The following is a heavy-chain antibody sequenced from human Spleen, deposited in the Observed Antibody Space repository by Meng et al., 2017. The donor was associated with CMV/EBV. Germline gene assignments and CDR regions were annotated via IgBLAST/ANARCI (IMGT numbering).Heavy chain of an antibody. V-gene: IGHV4-39*01. Sequence: SGDSTTSSTDSWHRVRQAPGKGLECIGTIYHGGNTDYNPSLKSRVTISVDTSKNQFSLNLNSVTAADMAVYYCARRGDFWSGSFDPWGQGTLVTVSS. D-gene: IGHD3-3*01. CDR1: GDSTTSSTDS. CDR2: IYHGGNT. J-gene: IGHJ5*02. CDR3: ARRGDFWSGSFDP.